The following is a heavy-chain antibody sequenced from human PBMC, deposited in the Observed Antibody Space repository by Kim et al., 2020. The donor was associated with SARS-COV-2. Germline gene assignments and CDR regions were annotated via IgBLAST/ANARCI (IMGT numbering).Heavy chain of an antibody. V-gene: IGHV3-30-3*01. CDR2: ISYDGNNK. D-gene: IGHD5-18*01. J-gene: IGHJ4*02. CDR3: AREYTYHCFDY. CDR1: GFTFSSYA. Sequence: GGSLRLSCAASGFTFSSYAMHWVRQAPGKGLEWVTIISYDGNNKYYADSVKGRFTISRDNSKNTLYLQMNSLRAEDTAVYYCAREYTYHCFDYWGQGTLVTVSS.